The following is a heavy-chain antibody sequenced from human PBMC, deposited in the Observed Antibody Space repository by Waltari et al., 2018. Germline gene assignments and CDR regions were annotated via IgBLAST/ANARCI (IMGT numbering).Heavy chain of an antibody. CDR1: GFNFVDYS. D-gene: IGHD4-17*01. CDR2: ITWNSDNV. J-gene: IGHJ4*02. V-gene: IGHV3-9*01. Sequence: EVQLVESGGGLVQPGGSLSLSCAASGFNFVDYSMHWVRQFPGKGLEWVSGITWNSDNVDYVDSVRGRFSISRDNAKNFLFLTMNSLKPEDTALYYCARDTGEYRVLDYWGQGTLVTVSS. CDR3: ARDTGEYRVLDY.